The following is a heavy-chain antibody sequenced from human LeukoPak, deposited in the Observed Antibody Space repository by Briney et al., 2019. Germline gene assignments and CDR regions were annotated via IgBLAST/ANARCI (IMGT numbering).Heavy chain of an antibody. CDR3: AREVEYSTTWARFDY. J-gene: IGHJ4*02. CDR2: VSYSGSS. V-gene: IGHV4-39*07. Sequence: SETLSLTCNVSGGTITSSNSYWGWIRQPPGKGLECIGHVSYSGSSYYNPSLKSRVTISVDTSKNQFSLKLSSVTAADTAVYYCAREVEYSTTWARFDYWGQGTLVTVSS. CDR1: GGTITSSNSY. D-gene: IGHD6-13*01.